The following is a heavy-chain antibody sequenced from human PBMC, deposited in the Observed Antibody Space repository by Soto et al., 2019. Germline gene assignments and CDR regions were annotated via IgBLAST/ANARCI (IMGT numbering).Heavy chain of an antibody. CDR3: ARATLDSDSLLV. D-gene: IGHD3-22*01. Sequence: SETLSLTCTVSGGSISSGGYYWSWIRQHPGKGLEWIGYIYYSGSTYYNPSLKSRVTISVDTSKNQFSLKLSSVTAADTAAYYCARATLDSDSLLVWGQGTTVTVSS. CDR2: IYYSGST. CDR1: GGSISSGGYY. V-gene: IGHV4-31*03. J-gene: IGHJ6*02.